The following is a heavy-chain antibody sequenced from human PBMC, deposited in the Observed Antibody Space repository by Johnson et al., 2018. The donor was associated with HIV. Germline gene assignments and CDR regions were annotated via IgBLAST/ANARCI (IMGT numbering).Heavy chain of an antibody. V-gene: IGHV3-23*04. J-gene: IGHJ3*02. D-gene: IGHD5-24*01. CDR1: GFSFDDYG. Sequence: VKLVESGGGVVRPGGSLRLSCAASGFSFDDYGMSWVRQAPGKGLEWVSAISGSGGSTYYADSVKGRFTISRDNSKNTLYLQMNSLRAEDTAVYYCARGRDGYNLDAFDIWGQGTMVTVSS. CDR2: ISGSGGST. CDR3: ARGRDGYNLDAFDI.